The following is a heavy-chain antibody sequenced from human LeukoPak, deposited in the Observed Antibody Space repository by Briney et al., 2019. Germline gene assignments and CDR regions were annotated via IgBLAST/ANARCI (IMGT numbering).Heavy chain of an antibody. J-gene: IGHJ4*02. D-gene: IGHD5-24*01. CDR1: GGSISSYY. CDR3: ARDGYNTPGY. CDR2: INHSGST. Sequence: SETLSLTCTVSGGSISSYYWSWIRQPPGKGLEWIGEINHSGSTNYNPSLKSRVTISVDTSKNQFSLKLSSVTAADTAVYYCARDGYNTPGYWGQGTLVTVSS. V-gene: IGHV4-34*01.